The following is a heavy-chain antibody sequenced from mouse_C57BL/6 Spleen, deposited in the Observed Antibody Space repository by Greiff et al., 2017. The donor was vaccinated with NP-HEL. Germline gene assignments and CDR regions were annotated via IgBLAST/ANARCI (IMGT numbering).Heavy chain of an antibody. CDR1: GYTFTSYG. CDR3: ARIYGSSDY. CDR2: IYPRSGNT. J-gene: IGHJ2*01. Sequence: QVQLQQSGAELARPGASVKLSCKASGYTFTSYGISWVKQRTGQGLEWIGEIYPRSGNTYYNEKFKGKATLTADKSSSTAYLELRSLTSEDAAGYFCARIYGSSDYWGQGTTLTVSS. D-gene: IGHD1-1*01. V-gene: IGHV1-81*01.